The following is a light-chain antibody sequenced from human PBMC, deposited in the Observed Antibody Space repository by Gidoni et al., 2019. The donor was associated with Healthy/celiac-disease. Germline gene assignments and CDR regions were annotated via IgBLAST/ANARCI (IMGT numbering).Light chain of an antibody. CDR2: GAS. Sequence: DIQITQSPSSLAASVGDRVTITCRVSQSISSYLNWYQQKPGKVPKLLIYGASSLQSGVPSRFSGSGSGTDFTLTISSLQPEDFATYYCQQSYSTPWTFGQXTKVEIK. V-gene: IGKV1-39*01. CDR3: QQSYSTPWT. J-gene: IGKJ1*01. CDR1: QSISSY.